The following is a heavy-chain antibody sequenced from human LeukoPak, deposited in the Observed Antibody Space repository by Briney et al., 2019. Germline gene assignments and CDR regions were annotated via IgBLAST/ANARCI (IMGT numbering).Heavy chain of an antibody. CDR3: ARLRGGAFDI. CDR1: GGSISSGGYY. Sequence: PSETLSLTCTVSGGSISSGGYYWSWIRQHPGKGLEWIGYIYYSGSTYYNPSLKSRATISVDTSKNQFSLKLSSVTAADTAVYYCARLRGGAFDIWGQGTMVTVSS. J-gene: IGHJ3*02. V-gene: IGHV4-31*03. CDR2: IYYSGST. D-gene: IGHD5-12*01.